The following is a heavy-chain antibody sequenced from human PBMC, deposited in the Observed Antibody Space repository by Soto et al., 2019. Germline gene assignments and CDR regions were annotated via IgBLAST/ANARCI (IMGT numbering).Heavy chain of an antibody. CDR2: ISAYNGNT. Sequence: ASVKVSCKASGYTFTSYGISWVRQAPGQGLERMGWISAYNGNTNYAQKLQGRVTMTTDTSTSTAYMELRSLRSDDTAVYYCARADYYGSGSRNYYYYYGMDVWGQGTTVTVSS. CDR1: GYTFTSYG. CDR3: ARADYYGSGSRNYYYYYGMDV. V-gene: IGHV1-18*01. J-gene: IGHJ6*02. D-gene: IGHD3-10*01.